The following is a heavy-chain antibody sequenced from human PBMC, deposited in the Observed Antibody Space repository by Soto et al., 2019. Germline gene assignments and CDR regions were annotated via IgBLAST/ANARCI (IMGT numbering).Heavy chain of an antibody. Sequence: GGSLRLSCAASGFTVSSYAMSWVRQAPGKGLERVSAISGSGGRTYYADSVKRRFTISRANSKNTLYLRMKSLRAEDMDLYYSEKRDSSSWYETRFDYWGQGTLVTVSS. J-gene: IGHJ4*02. V-gene: IGHV3-23*01. CDR3: EKRDSSSWYETRFDY. CDR1: GFTVSSYA. CDR2: ISGSGGRT. D-gene: IGHD6-13*01.